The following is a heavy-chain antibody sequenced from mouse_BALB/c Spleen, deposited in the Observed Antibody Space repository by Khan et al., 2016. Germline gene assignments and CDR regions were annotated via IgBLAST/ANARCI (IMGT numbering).Heavy chain of an antibody. Sequence: QLQLVQSGPELKKPGETVKISCKASGYTFTKYGMNWVKQAPGKGLKWMGWINTNTGEPTYAEECKGRFAFSLETSASTAYLQINNLKNEDTATYFCARWDCNCSLFDYWGQGTTLTVSS. CDR2: INTNTGEP. V-gene: IGHV9-3*02. D-gene: IGHD2-1*01. CDR3: ARWDCNCSLFDY. CDR1: GYTFTKYG. J-gene: IGHJ2*01.